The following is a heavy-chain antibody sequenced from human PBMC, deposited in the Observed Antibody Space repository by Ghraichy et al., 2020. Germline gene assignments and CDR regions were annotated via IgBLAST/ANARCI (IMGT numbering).Heavy chain of an antibody. CDR1: GFTFNNYA. CDR2: VSGSGGYT. Sequence: GGSLRLSCAASGFTFNNYAMSWVRQAPGKGLEWVSAVSGSGGYTYYADSVQGRFSISRDNSENTVFLQMNSLRAEDTAIYYCAKDRFSGTYPYHFDYCGQGMLVTVPS. CDR3: AKDRFSGTYPYHFDY. D-gene: IGHD1-26*01. V-gene: IGHV3-23*01. J-gene: IGHJ4*02.